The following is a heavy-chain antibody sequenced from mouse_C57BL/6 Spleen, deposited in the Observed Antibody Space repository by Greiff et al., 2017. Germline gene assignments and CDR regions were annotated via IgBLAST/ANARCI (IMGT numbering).Heavy chain of an antibody. CDR3: ARSGEQLRPHFDY. D-gene: IGHD3-2*02. CDR2: INPSNGGT. CDR1: GYTFTSYW. V-gene: IGHV1-53*01. J-gene: IGHJ2*01. Sequence: QVQLKQPGTELVKPGASVKLSCKASGYTFTSYWMHWVKQRPGQGLEWIGNINPSNGGTNYNEKFKSKATLTVDKSSSTAYMQLSSLTSEDSAVYYCARSGEQLRPHFDYWGQGTTLTVSS.